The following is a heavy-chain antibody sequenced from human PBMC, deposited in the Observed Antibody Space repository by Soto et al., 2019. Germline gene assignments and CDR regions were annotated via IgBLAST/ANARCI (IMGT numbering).Heavy chain of an antibody. D-gene: IGHD2-21*02. J-gene: IGHJ3*01. Sequence: EVQLVESEGGLVQRGGSLRLSCEASGFTFNYCWMHWVRQAPGQGLVWVAHIQSDGSRTTYADSVKGRFTISRDNAKNTMYLQMNSLRAEDTAVYYCARGDLGGFDLWGQGTTVTVSS. CDR2: IQSDGSRT. CDR3: ARGDLGGFDL. V-gene: IGHV3-74*01. CDR1: GFTFNYCW.